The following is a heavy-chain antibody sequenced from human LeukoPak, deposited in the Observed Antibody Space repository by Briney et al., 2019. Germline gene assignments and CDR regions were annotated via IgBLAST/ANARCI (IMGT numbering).Heavy chain of an antibody. CDR2: INWNGAST. J-gene: IGHJ4*02. Sequence: GGSLRLSCPPSGFTFGDYAMSWVRQAPGKGLEWVSGINWNGASTVYADSVKGRFTISRDNAKNSLYLQMNSLRAEDTALYHCARDLDTQLSGDNAYFDSWGQGTLVTVSS. V-gene: IGHV3-20*01. D-gene: IGHD5-18*01. CDR3: ARDLDTQLSGDNAYFDS. CDR1: GFTFGDYA.